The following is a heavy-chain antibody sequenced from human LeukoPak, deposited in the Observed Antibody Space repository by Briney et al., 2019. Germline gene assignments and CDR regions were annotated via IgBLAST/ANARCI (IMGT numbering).Heavy chain of an antibody. D-gene: IGHD3-22*01. V-gene: IGHV4-59*01. J-gene: IGHJ4*02. CDR1: GGSISSYY. CDR2: IYYSGST. CDR3: ARDSPTYYYDSSGYHH. Sequence: SETLSLTCTVSGGSISSYYWSWIRQPPGKGLEWIGYIYYSGSTNYNPSLKSRVTISVDTSKNQFSLKLSSVTAADTAVYYCARDSPTYYYDSSGYHHWGQGTLVTVSS.